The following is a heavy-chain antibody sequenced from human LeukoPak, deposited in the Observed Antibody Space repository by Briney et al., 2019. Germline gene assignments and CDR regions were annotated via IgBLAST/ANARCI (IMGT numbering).Heavy chain of an antibody. V-gene: IGHV3-21*01. D-gene: IGHD4-17*01. J-gene: IGHJ4*02. CDR1: GFTFTTYS. Sequence: GGSLRLSCEASGFTFTTYSMTWVRQAPGKGLEWVSIISSGSSAIFSADALKGRFTISRDDAKNLLYLDMNSLRAEGTAVYYCARGHTAVTRHFDFWGQGTLVTVSS. CDR3: ARGHTAVTRHFDF. CDR2: ISSGSSAI.